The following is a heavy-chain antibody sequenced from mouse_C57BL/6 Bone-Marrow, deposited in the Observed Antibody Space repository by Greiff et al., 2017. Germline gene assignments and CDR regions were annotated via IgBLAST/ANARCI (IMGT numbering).Heavy chain of an antibody. V-gene: IGHV1-18*01. J-gene: IGHJ3*01. CDR2: INPNNGGT. CDR1: GYTFTDYN. D-gene: IGHD2-5*01. CDR3: ARLNSNYPAWFAY. Sequence: EVQLQESGPELVKPGASVKIPCKASGYTFTDYNMDWVKQSHGKSLEWTGDINPNNGGTIYNQKFKGKATLTVDKSSSTAYMELRSLTSEDTAVYYCARLNSNYPAWFAYWGQGTLVTVSA.